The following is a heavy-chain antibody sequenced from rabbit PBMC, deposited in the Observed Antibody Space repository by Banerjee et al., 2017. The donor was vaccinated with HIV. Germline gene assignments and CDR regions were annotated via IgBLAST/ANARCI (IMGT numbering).Heavy chain of an antibody. CDR2: IYPPAGAA. V-gene: IGHV1S43*01. CDR1: GIDFSSSFW. D-gene: IGHD4-1*01. J-gene: IGHJ4*01. CDR3: TRGLVAGVLNL. Sequence: QEQLVESGGGLVTLGGSLKLSCKASGIDFSSSFWISWVRQAPGKGLEWIACIYPPAGAADYASWVNGRFTISLDNAQNTVFLQMTSLTAADTATYFCTRGLVAGVLNLWGPGTLVTVS.